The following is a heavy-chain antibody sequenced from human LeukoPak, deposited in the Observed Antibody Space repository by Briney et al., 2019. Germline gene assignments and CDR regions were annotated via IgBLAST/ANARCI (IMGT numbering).Heavy chain of an antibody. CDR2: IDTEGNTI. V-gene: IGHV3-74*01. Sequence: PGGSLRLSCAASGFTFSSYAMSWVRQTPGKGLVWVSRIDTEGNTINYADSVKGRFTISRDNAGDTLYLQMNSLRAEDTGVYYCATDLSGRHDYWGQGTLVTVSS. D-gene: IGHD5-12*01. CDR3: ATDLSGRHDY. J-gene: IGHJ4*02. CDR1: GFTFSSYA.